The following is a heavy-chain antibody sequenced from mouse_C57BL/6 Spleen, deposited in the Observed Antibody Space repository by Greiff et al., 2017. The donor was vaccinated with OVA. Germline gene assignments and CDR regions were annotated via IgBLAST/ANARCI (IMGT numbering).Heavy chain of an antibody. CDR1: GFNIKDDY. CDR3: TNPYCCRSYPMDY. Sequence: VQLQQSGAELVRPGASVKLSCTASGFNIKDDYMHWVKQRPEQGLEWIGWIDPENGATEYASKFQGKATITAETSSNTAYLQLSSLTSEDTAVYYCTNPYCCRSYPMDYWGQGTSVTVSS. CDR2: IDPENGAT. V-gene: IGHV14-4*01. J-gene: IGHJ4*01. D-gene: IGHD1-1*01.